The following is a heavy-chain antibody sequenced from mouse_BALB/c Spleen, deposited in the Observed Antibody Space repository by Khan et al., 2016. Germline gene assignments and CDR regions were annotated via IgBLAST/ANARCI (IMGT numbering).Heavy chain of an antibody. CDR1: GFNIKDTY. J-gene: IGHJ4*01. V-gene: IGHV14-3*02. Sequence: VQLQQSGAELVKPGASVKLSCTASGFNIKDTYMHWVKQRPEQGLEWIGRIDPANGNTKYDPKFQGKATITADKSSNTAYLQLSSLTSEDTAVYYCARGDPYYAMDYWGQGTSVTVSS. D-gene: IGHD3-3*01. CDR3: ARGDPYYAMDY. CDR2: IDPANGNT.